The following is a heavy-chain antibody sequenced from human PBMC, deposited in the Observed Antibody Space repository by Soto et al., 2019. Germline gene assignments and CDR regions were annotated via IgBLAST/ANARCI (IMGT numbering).Heavy chain of an antibody. CDR1: GGSISSYY. Sequence: SSETLSLTCTVSGGSISSYYLSWIRQPPGKGLEWIGYIYYSGSTNYNPSLKSRVTISVDTSKNQFSLKLSSVTAADTAVYYCARDDSSSWYVYWGQGTLVTVS. CDR3: ARDDSSSWYVY. V-gene: IGHV4-59*01. J-gene: IGHJ4*02. D-gene: IGHD6-13*01. CDR2: IYYSGST.